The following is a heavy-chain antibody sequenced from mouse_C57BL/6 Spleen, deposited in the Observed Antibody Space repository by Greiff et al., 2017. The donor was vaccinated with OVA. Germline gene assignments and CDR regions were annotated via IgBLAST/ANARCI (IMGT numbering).Heavy chain of an antibody. CDR1: GYTFTSYG. CDR2: IYPRSGNT. D-gene: IGHD1-1*01. V-gene: IGHV1-81*01. J-gene: IGHJ2*01. CDR3: ARDYGSSSPFDY. Sequence: VQLKESGAELARPGASVKLSCKASGYTFTSYGISWVKQRTGQGLEWIGEIYPRSGNTYYNEKFKGKATLTADKSSSTAYMELRSLTSEDSAVYFCARDYGSSSPFDYWGQGTTLTVSS.